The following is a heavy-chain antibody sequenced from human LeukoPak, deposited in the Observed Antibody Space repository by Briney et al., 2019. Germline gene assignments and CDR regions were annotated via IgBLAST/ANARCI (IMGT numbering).Heavy chain of an antibody. V-gene: IGHV4-61*02. D-gene: IGHD2-15*01. J-gene: IGHJ4*02. CDR2: IYTSGST. CDR3: ACGPPVVVSFDY. Sequence: SQTLSLTCTVSGGSISSGSYYWSWIRQPAGKGLEWIGRIYTSGSTNYNPSLKSRVTISVDTSKNQFSLKLSSVTAADTAVYYCACGPPVVVSFDYWGQGTLVTVSS. CDR1: GGSISSGSYY.